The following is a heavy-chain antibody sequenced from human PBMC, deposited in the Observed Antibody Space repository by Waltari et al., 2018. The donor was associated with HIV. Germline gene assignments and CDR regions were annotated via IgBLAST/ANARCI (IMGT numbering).Heavy chain of an antibody. J-gene: IGHJ4*02. V-gene: IGHV3-30-3*01. CDR1: GFTFSRYS. CDR3: ARVEVGAHFAFDY. Sequence: QVQLVESGGGVVQPGRSLRLSCAASGFTFSRYSMHWVRPAPGKGLEWVAVISYDGSNKYYADSVKGRFTISRDNSKNTLYLQMNSLRAEDTAVYYCARVEVGAHFAFDYWGQGTLVTVSS. CDR2: ISYDGSNK. D-gene: IGHD1-26*01.